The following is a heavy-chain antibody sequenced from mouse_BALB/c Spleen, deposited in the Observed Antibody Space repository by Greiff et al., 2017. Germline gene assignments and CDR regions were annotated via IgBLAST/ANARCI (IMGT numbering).Heavy chain of an antibody. CDR1: GFTFSSFG. J-gene: IGHJ4*01. CDR3: ARGNYGSVPYAMDY. CDR2: ISSGSSTI. D-gene: IGHD1-1*01. Sequence: EVKVVESGGGLVQPGGSRKLSCAASGFTFSSFGMHWVRQAPEKGLEWVAYISSGSSTIYYADTVKGRFTISRDNPKNTLFLQMTSLRSEDTAMYYCARGNYGSVPYAMDYWGQGTSVTVSS. V-gene: IGHV5-17*02.